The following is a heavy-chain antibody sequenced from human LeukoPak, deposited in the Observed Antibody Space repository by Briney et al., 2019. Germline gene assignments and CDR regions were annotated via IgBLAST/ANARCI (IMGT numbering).Heavy chain of an antibody. Sequence: GGSLRLSCAASGFAFNNAWMSWVRQAPGKGLEWVGHIKSQTDGRTTNYAPPVKGRFAISRDDSKNMVYLQMNSLKTEDTAVYYCTTLIPISDSWPNYWGQGTLVTVSS. CDR2: IKSQTDGRTT. J-gene: IGHJ4*02. V-gene: IGHV3-15*01. CDR3: TTLIPISDSWPNY. CDR1: GFAFNNAW. D-gene: IGHD6-13*01.